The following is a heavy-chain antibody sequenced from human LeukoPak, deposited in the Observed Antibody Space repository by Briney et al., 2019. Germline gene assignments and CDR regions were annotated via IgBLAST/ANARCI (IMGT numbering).Heavy chain of an antibody. V-gene: IGHV3-48*01. J-gene: IGHJ4*02. CDR2: IGSDGSTI. Sequence: PGGSLRLSCAASGFTFSSYSMTWVRQAPGKGLGWVSYIGSDGSTIFYADSVKGRFTISRDNAKNSLYLQMNRLRAEDTAVYYCAREGLMVRGVYFDYWGQGTLVTVSS. CDR1: GFTFSSYS. D-gene: IGHD3-10*01. CDR3: AREGLMVRGVYFDY.